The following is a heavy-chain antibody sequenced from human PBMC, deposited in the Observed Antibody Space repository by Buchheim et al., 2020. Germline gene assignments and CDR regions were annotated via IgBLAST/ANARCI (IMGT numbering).Heavy chain of an antibody. V-gene: IGHV4-39*07. CDR2: INHSGST. Sequence: QLQLQESGPGLVKPSETLSLTCTVSGDSISSASYYWSWIRQPPGKGLEWIGEINHSGSTNYNPSLKSRVTISVDTSKNQFSLKLSSVTAADTAVYYCARGLNYYGSGSYYNGPYLGYWGQGTL. D-gene: IGHD3-10*01. CDR1: GDSISSASYY. CDR3: ARGLNYYGSGSYYNGPYLGY. J-gene: IGHJ4*02.